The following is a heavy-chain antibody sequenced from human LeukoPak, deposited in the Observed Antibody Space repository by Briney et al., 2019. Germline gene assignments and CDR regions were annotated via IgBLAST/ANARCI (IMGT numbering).Heavy chain of an antibody. CDR2: IYYSGST. CDR3: ARGLEHYGDYVFDP. J-gene: IGHJ5*02. CDR1: GDSISSNY. D-gene: IGHD4-17*01. Sequence: SETLSLTCSVSGDSISSNYWSWMRQPPGKGLEWIGYIYYSGSTYYNPSLKSRVTISVDTSKNQFSLRLSSVTAADTAVYYCARGLEHYGDYVFDPWGQGTLVTVSS. V-gene: IGHV4-59*08.